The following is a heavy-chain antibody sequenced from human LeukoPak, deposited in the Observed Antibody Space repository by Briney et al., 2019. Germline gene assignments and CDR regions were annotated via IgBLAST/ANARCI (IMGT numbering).Heavy chain of an antibody. V-gene: IGHV3-21*01. CDR2: ISSSSSYI. J-gene: IGHJ4*02. CDR1: GFTFSSYS. D-gene: IGHD5-18*01. CDR3: ARVTGGQPWFHEPYFDY. Sequence: GGSLRLSCAASGFTFSSYSMNWVRQAPGKGLEWVSSISSSSSYIYYADSVKGRFTISRDNAKNSLYLQMNSLRAEDTAVYYCARVTGGQPWFHEPYFDYWGQGTLGTVSS.